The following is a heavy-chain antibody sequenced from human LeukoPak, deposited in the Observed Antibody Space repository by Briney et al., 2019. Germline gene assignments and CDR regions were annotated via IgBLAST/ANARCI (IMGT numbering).Heavy chain of an antibody. J-gene: IGHJ4*02. Sequence: YAISWVRQAPGQGLEWMGGIIPIFGTANYAQKFRGRVTITADESTSTAYMELSRLRSEDTVVYYCASTMKTTVVTFLFDYWGQGTLVTVSS. D-gene: IGHD4-23*01. CDR3: ASTMKTTVVTFLFDY. V-gene: IGHV1-69*01. CDR1: YA. CDR2: IIPIFGTA.